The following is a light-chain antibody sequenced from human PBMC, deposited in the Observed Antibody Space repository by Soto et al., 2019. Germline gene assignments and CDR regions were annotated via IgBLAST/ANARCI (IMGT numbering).Light chain of an antibody. CDR1: QSVSSN. J-gene: IGKJ2*01. CDR2: GAS. CDR3: QQYNNWPPYT. V-gene: IGKV3-15*01. Sequence: EIVMTQSPATLSVSPGERATLSCRASQSVSSNLAWYQQKPGQAPRLLIYGASTRATGIPARFSGSGSGTEFTLTISSMQSEDFAVYYGQQYNNWPPYTFGQGTKVDIK.